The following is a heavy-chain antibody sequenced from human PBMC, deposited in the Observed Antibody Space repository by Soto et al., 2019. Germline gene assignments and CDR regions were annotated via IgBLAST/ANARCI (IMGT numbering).Heavy chain of an antibody. D-gene: IGHD3-3*01. CDR2: IIPIFGTA. CDR1: GGTFSSYA. CDR3: ASKATGLRFLEGFQYGMDV. Sequence: SVKVSCKASGGTFSSYAISWVRQAPGQGLEWMGGIIPIFGTANYAQKFQGRVTITADESTSTAYMELSSLRSEDTAVYYCASKATGLRFLEGFQYGMDVWGQGTTVTVSS. V-gene: IGHV1-69*13. J-gene: IGHJ6*02.